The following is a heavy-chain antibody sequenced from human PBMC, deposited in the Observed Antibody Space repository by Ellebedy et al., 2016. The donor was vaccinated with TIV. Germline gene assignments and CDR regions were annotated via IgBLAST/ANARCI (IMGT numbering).Heavy chain of an antibody. CDR1: GFTFSSYW. CDR3: ARSNYGGNPAFDAFDI. D-gene: IGHD4-23*01. V-gene: IGHV3-74*01. J-gene: IGHJ3*02. Sequence: GEFLKISCAASGFTFSSYWMHWVRQAPGKGLVWVSRINSDGSSTSYADSVKGRFTISRDNAKNTLYLQMNSLRAEDTAVYYCARSNYGGNPAFDAFDIWGQGTMVTVSS. CDR2: INSDGSST.